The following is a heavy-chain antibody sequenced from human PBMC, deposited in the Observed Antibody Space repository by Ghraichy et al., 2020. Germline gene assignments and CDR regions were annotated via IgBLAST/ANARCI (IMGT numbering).Heavy chain of an antibody. CDR3: TTGDDYDFWSGPDAFDI. D-gene: IGHD3-3*01. CDR2: IKSKADGGTA. V-gene: IGHV3-15*01. CDR1: GLTFSNAW. J-gene: IGHJ3*02. Sequence: LTCATSGLTFSNAWMSWVRQAPGKGLEWVGRIKSKADGGTADYAAPVKGRFTISRDDSKNTLYLQMNSLKTEDTAVYYCTTGDDYDFWSGPDAFDIWGQGTSVTVSS.